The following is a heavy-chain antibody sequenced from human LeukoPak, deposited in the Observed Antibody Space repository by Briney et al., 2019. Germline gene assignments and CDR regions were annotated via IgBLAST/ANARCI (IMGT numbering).Heavy chain of an antibody. Sequence: PGGSLRLSCAASGFTFSSYAMHWVRQAPGKGLEWVAVISYDGSNTYYADSVKGRFTISRDNSKNTLYLQMNSLRAEDTAVYYCARGIAVAGFDYWGQGTLVTVSS. V-gene: IGHV3-30*04. CDR1: GFTFSSYA. D-gene: IGHD6-19*01. CDR2: ISYDGSNT. J-gene: IGHJ4*02. CDR3: ARGIAVAGFDY.